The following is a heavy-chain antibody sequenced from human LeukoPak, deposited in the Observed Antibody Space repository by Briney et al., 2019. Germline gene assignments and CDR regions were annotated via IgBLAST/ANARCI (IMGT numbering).Heavy chain of an antibody. CDR2: IYYSGST. CDR1: GGSISSYY. J-gene: IGHJ4*02. CDR3: ARGGGGWLPFDY. D-gene: IGHD5-24*01. Sequence: SETLSLTCTVSGGSISSYYWSWIRQPPGKGLEWIGYIYYSGSTNYNPSLKSRVTISVDTSKNQFSLKLSSVTAADTAVYYCARGGGGWLPFDYWGQGTLVTVSS. V-gene: IGHV4-59*01.